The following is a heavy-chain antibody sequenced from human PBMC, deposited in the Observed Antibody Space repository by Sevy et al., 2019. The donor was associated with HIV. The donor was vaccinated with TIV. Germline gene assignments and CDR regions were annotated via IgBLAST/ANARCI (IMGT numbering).Heavy chain of an antibody. CDR3: AKDRGGLVGFYYGMDV. Sequence: GGSLRLSCAASGFTFSSYGMHWVRQAPGKGLEWVAVISYDGSNKYYADSVKGRFTISRDNSKNTLYLQMNSLRAEDTAEYYCAKDRGGLVGFYYGMDVWGQGTTVTVSS. D-gene: IGHD6-6*01. CDR1: GFTFSSYG. CDR2: ISYDGSNK. V-gene: IGHV3-30*18. J-gene: IGHJ6*02.